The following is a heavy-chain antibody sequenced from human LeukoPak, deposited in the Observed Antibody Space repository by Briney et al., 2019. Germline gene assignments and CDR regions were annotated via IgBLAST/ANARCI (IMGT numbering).Heavy chain of an antibody. CDR2: IYPGDSDT. V-gene: IGHV5-51*01. CDR1: GYSFTSYW. D-gene: IGHD1-1*01. J-gene: IGHJ5*02. Sequence: GEALKISCKGSGYSFTSYWIGWVRQMPGKGREWMGIIYPGDSDTRYSPSFQRHVTISADNSISTAYLQWSSLKASDTAMYYCAADQGELGFDPWGQGTLVTVSS. CDR3: AADQGELGFDP.